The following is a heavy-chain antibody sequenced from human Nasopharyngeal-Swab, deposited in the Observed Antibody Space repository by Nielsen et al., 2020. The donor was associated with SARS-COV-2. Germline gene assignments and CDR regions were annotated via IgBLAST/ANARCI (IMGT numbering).Heavy chain of an antibody. J-gene: IGHJ6*03. D-gene: IGHD3-10*01. CDR3: AKGRGYYYYMDF. CDR1: GFTFSTYA. CDR2: IINSGGST. Sequence: GGSLRLSCEASGFTFSTYAMSWVRQAPGRRLEWVSGIINSGGSTEYADSVKGRFTISRDNSRNTLFLQMNSLRAEDTAVYYCAKGRGYYYYMDFWGKGTTVTVSS. V-gene: IGHV3-23*01.